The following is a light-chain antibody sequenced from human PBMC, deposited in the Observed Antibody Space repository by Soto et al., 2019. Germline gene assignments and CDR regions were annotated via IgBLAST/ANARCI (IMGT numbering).Light chain of an antibody. CDR2: KAS. V-gene: IGKV1-5*03. J-gene: IGKJ1*01. CDR3: QQYHNWPRT. Sequence: DIQMTQSPSTLSGSVGDRVTITCRASQTISSWLAWYQQKPGKAPKLLIYKASTLKSGVPARFSGSGSGTEFTLTISSLQSEDFAVYFCQQYHNWPRTFGQGTKV. CDR1: QTISSW.